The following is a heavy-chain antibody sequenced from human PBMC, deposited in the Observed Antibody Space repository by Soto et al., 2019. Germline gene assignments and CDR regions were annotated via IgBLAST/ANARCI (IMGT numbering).Heavy chain of an antibody. CDR2: IYYLGST. Sequence: TLSLTCSVSGGSMSEYFWSWIRQSPGKGLEWIGYIYYLGSTDYNPSLKSRVTISVDTSKRQFSLRLTSVTAADTAVYYCARDGYDGSGSPYPAYWGPGTQVTVS. J-gene: IGHJ4*02. CDR1: GGSMSEYF. CDR3: ARDGYDGSGSPYPAY. D-gene: IGHD3-10*01. V-gene: IGHV4-59*01.